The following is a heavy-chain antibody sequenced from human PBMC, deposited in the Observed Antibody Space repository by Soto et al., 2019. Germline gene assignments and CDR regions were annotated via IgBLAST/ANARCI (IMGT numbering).Heavy chain of an antibody. Sequence: GGSLRLSCAASGFTFSSYAMSWVRQAPGKGLEWVSAISGSGGSTYYADSVKGRFTISRDNSKNTLYLQMNSLRAEDTAVYYCAKPLALANWNYDAFDIWGQGTMVTVSS. V-gene: IGHV3-23*01. CDR2: ISGSGGST. CDR3: AKPLALANWNYDAFDI. J-gene: IGHJ3*02. CDR1: GFTFSSYA. D-gene: IGHD1-7*01.